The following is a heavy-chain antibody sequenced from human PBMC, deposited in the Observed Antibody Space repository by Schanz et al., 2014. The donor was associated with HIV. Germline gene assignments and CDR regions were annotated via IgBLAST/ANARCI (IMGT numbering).Heavy chain of an antibody. CDR2: ISASGRGT. CDR3: ARRGVVPTTAYYLDF. V-gene: IGHV3-23*01. Sequence: EVQLLESGGGLVQPGASLRLSCAASGFTFSTYAMSWVRQAPGKGLEWVASISASGRGTYFPDSVKGRFTLSRDDAKNMLFLQMNSLRVEDTALYYCARRGVVPTTAYYLDFWGQGSLVTVSS. J-gene: IGHJ4*02. CDR1: GFTFSTYA. D-gene: IGHD3-3*01.